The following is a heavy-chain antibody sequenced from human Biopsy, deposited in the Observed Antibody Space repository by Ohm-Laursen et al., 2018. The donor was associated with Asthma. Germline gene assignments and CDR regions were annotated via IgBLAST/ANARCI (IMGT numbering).Heavy chain of an antibody. V-gene: IGHV1-69*13. Sequence: SVKVSCKSLGGTFNTYVIGWVRQAPGQGLEWMGGINSVFGTTTYPQTFQDRVTITADDSTSTVYMELSSLRSEDTAVYYCARKAGSCISRTCYSLDFWGQGTLVTVSS. CDR2: INSVFGTT. CDR1: GGTFNTYV. J-gene: IGHJ4*02. D-gene: IGHD2-2*01. CDR3: ARKAGSCISRTCYSLDF.